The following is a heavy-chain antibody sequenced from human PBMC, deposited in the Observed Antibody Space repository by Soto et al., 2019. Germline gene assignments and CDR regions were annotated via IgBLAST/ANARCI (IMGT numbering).Heavy chain of an antibody. CDR3: ASIVYGRPSSNY. V-gene: IGHV1-18*01. CDR2: ISAYNGNT. Sequence: ASVKVSCKASGYTFTSYGISWVRQAPGQGLEWMGWISAYNGNTNYAQKLQGRVTMTTDTSTSTAYMELRSLRSDDTAVYYCASIVYGRPSSNYWGQGTLVTVSS. CDR1: GYTFTSYG. J-gene: IGHJ4*02. D-gene: IGHD3-16*02.